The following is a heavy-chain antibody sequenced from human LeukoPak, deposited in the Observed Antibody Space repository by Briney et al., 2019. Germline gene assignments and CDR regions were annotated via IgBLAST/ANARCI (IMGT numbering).Heavy chain of an antibody. CDR1: GFTFSNYG. Sequence: SLXXXCXASGFTFSNYGMHXVRQAPGKGXXWGAVISYEGRNKYYLDSVKGRFTISRDNSKNTLYLQMNSLRAEDTAVYYCARELPGGSAFDIWGQGTMVTVSS. CDR2: ISYEGRNK. D-gene: IGHD3-16*01. V-gene: IGHV3-30*03. J-gene: IGHJ3*02. CDR3: ARELPGGSAFDI.